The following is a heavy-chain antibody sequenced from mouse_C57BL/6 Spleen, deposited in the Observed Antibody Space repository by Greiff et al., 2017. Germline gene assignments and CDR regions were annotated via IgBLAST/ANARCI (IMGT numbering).Heavy chain of an antibody. CDR3: SHNTTICYLDY. J-gene: IGHJ2*01. V-gene: IGHV1-82*01. D-gene: IGHD1-1*01. Sequence: QVQLQQSGPVLVKPGASVKISCMASGYAFSSSWMNWVKQRPGKGLEWIGGIYRGVGATNYNGKFKGKATLTAVKSSSTAYMQLSSLTSEDSAVYFYSHNTTICYLDYRGQGTTLTVSS. CDR1: GYAFSSSW. CDR2: IYRGVGAT.